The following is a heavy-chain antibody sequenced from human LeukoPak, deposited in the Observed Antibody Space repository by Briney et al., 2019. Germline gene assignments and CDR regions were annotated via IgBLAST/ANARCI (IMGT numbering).Heavy chain of an antibody. CDR2: ISYDGGNK. J-gene: IGHJ4*02. Sequence: GRSLRLSCAASGFTFSSYAMHWVRQAPGKGLEWVAVISYDGGNKYYADSVKGRFTISRDNSKNTLYLQMNSLRAEDTAVYYCARDGLTGYYRKPYYFDYWGQGTLVTVSS. CDR1: GFTFSSYA. V-gene: IGHV3-30*04. D-gene: IGHD3-9*01. CDR3: ARDGLTGYYRKPYYFDY.